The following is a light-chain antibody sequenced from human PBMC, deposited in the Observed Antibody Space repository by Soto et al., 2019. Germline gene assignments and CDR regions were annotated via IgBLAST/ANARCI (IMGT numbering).Light chain of an antibody. CDR1: QSVSSY. J-gene: IGKJ1*01. CDR3: HQRSSWPWT. V-gene: IGKV3-11*01. Sequence: EIVLTQSPATLSLSPRERAALSCRASQSVSSYLAWYQQKPGQAPRLLIFDASNRATGFPARFSGSGSGTDFTLTISSLEPEDFAVYYCHQRSSWPWTFGQGTKVEIK. CDR2: DAS.